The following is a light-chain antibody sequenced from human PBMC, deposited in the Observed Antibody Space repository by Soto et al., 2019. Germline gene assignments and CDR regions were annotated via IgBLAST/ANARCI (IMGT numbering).Light chain of an antibody. CDR2: DVS. V-gene: IGLV2-14*03. Sequence: QSALTQPASVSGSPGQSITISCTGTGRDVGPHNYVSWYQQLPGEAPKVIIYDVSNRPSGVSDRFSGSESGGTASLTISGLQAEDEGDYFCSSATSNSTRFGGGTKLTVL. CDR1: GRDVGPHNY. CDR3: SSATSNSTR. J-gene: IGLJ3*02.